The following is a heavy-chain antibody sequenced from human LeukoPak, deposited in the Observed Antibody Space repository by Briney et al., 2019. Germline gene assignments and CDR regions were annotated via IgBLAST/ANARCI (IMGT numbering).Heavy chain of an antibody. J-gene: IGHJ6*02. CDR2: LWYDGSNK. Sequence: GGSLRLSCAASGFTFSSYGMHWVRQAPGKGLEWVAVLWYDGSNKYYADSVKGRFTISRDNSKNTLYLQMNSLRAEDTAVYYCARSYYYDSSGPAVYYYGMDVWGQGTTVTVSS. V-gene: IGHV3-33*01. CDR3: ARSYYYDSSGPAVYYYGMDV. CDR1: GFTFSSYG. D-gene: IGHD3-22*01.